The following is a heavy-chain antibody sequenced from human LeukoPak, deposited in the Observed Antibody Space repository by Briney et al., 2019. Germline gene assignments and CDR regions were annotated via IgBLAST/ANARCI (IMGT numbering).Heavy chain of an antibody. CDR1: GGSISTYY. CDR3: ARVRGGDGYNSVDF. D-gene: IGHD5-24*01. Sequence: PSETLSLTCTVSGGSISTYYWSWIRQPPGKGLEWIGYIYYSGSTDYNPSLKSRVTISVDTSKNQFSLKLGSVTAADTAVYYCARVRGGDGYNSVDFWGQGTLVTVSS. V-gene: IGHV4-59*01. J-gene: IGHJ4*02. CDR2: IYYSGST.